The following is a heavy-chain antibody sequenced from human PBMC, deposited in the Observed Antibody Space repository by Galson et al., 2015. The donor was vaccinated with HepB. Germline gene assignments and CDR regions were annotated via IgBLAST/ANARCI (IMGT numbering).Heavy chain of an antibody. V-gene: IGHV4-39*01. CDR1: GGSISSSNYY. CDR2: NFYSGST. Sequence: SETLSLTCTVSGGSISSSNYYWGWIRQPPEKGLEWIGSNFYSGSTYYNPSLKGRVTISVETSKNQLSLKVNSVTAADTAFYYCASGRRDGYRYFDYWGQGTLVTVSS. CDR3: ASGRRDGYRYFDY. D-gene: IGHD5-24*01. J-gene: IGHJ4*02.